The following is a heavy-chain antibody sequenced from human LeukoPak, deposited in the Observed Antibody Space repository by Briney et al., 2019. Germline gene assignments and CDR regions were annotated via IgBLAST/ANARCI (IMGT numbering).Heavy chain of an antibody. CDR3: AKESSQWLVPY. D-gene: IGHD6-19*01. Sequence: GGSLRLSCAASGFTFSSYAMTWVRQAPGKGLDWVSGITGNGGSTYYADSVKGRFTISRDNSKNTLYLQMDSLRAEDTAVYYCAKESSQWLVPYWGRGTLVTVSS. J-gene: IGHJ4*02. CDR1: GFTFSSYA. V-gene: IGHV3-23*01. CDR2: ITGNGGST.